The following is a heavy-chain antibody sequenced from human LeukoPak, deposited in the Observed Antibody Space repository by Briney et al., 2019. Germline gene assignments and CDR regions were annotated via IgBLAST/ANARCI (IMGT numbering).Heavy chain of an antibody. D-gene: IGHD3-22*01. Sequence: PGGSLRLSCAASGFTFSSYWMHWVRQAPGKGLVWVSRINSDGSSTSYADSVEGRFTISRDNAKNTLYLQMNSLRAEDTAVYYCARGSSSYYDSSGYSLAYDYWGQGTLVTVSS. CDR2: INSDGSST. J-gene: IGHJ4*02. CDR1: GFTFSSYW. CDR3: ARGSSSYYDSSGYSLAYDY. V-gene: IGHV3-74*01.